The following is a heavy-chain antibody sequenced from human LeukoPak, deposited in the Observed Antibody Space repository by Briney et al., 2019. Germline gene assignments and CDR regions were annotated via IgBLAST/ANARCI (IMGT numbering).Heavy chain of an antibody. CDR3: AKVKEVAAAGTPVDY. CDR1: GFTFSSYG. Sequence: GGSLRLSCAASGFTFSSYGMHWVRQAPGKGLEWVAVISYDGSNKYYADSVKGRFTISRDNSKNTLYLQMNSLRAEDTAVYYCAKVKEVAAAGTPVDYWGQGTLVTVSS. V-gene: IGHV3-30*18. CDR2: ISYDGSNK. J-gene: IGHJ4*02. D-gene: IGHD6-13*01.